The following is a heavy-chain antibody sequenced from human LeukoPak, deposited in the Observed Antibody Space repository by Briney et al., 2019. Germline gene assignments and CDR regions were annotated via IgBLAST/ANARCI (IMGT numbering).Heavy chain of an antibody. V-gene: IGHV3-74*01. CDR2: ISSDGSIT. CDR1: GFTFSSYA. J-gene: IGHJ4*02. Sequence: GGSLRLSCAASGFTFSSYAMHWVRQAPGKGLVWVSRISSDGSITGYADSVKGRFTISRDNAKNTLYLQMNSLRAEDTAVYYCARGRLGYFDYWGQGTLVTVSS. CDR3: ARGRLGYFDY. D-gene: IGHD6-6*01.